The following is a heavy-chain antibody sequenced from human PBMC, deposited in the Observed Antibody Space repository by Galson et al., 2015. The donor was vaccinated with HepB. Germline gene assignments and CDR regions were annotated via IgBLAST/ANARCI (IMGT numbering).Heavy chain of an antibody. J-gene: IGHJ4*02. CDR3: ARDCSGGSCYSSQNVGGGEIDY. Sequence: SLRLSCAASGFTFSNYSMNWVRQAPGKGLEWVSSISSSSSYIYYADSVKGRFTISRDNAKNSLYLQMNSLRAEDTAAYYCARDCSGGSCYSSQNVGGGEIDYWSQGTLVTVSS. CDR2: ISSSSSYI. D-gene: IGHD2-15*01. CDR1: GFTFSNYS. V-gene: IGHV3-21*01.